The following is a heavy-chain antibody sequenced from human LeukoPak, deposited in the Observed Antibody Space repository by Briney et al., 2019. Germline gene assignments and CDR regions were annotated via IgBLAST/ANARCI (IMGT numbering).Heavy chain of an antibody. V-gene: IGHV3-13*01. Sequence: GGSLRLSCTASGFTFSAFEMHWVRQPTGKGLEWVSAIGNNFKTYYLDSVRGRFTISRENAKNSLYLQMNSLRAGDTAVYYCARDLGTDTGYTNRFDLWGRGTLVTVSS. J-gene: IGHJ5*02. CDR1: GFTFSAFE. CDR3: ARDLGTDTGYTNRFDL. D-gene: IGHD3-9*01. CDR2: IGNNFKT.